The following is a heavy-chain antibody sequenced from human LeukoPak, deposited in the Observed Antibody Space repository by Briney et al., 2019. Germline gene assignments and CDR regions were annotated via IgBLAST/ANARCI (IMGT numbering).Heavy chain of an antibody. CDR3: ARLPLATARYYFDY. J-gene: IGHJ4*02. V-gene: IGHV3-7*01. CDR2: INHDGGEK. CDR1: GVTFSTYW. Sequence: GSLRLSCAASGVTFSTYWMSWVRQTPGKGLEGGADINHDGGEKYYVDSVEDRFTISRDNPRNSLFLQMTSLPAEDTAVYFCARLPLATARYYFDYWGQGTLVTVSS. D-gene: IGHD4-17*01.